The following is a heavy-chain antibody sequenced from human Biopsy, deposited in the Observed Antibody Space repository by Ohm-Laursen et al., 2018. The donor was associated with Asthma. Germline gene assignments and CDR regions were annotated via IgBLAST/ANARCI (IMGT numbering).Heavy chain of an antibody. CDR3: ASDFPKDYVRYNFQF. J-gene: IGHJ4*02. CDR2: HDHEEGGT. Sequence: VSSVKVSCKLSGYSLTDLSMHWVRQAPRQGLEWMGGHDHEEGGTVNARRFQGRVTMTEDTSTDTAYMELSSLSSDDTAVYYCASDFPKDYVRYNFQFWGQGTLVTVSS. V-gene: IGHV1-24*01. D-gene: IGHD4-17*01. CDR1: GYSLTDLS.